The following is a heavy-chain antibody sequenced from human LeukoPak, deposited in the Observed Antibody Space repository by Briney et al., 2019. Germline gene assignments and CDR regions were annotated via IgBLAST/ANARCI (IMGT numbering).Heavy chain of an antibody. D-gene: IGHD2-15*01. Sequence: PSETLSLTCTVSGGSIDSRSYYWDWIRQAPGKGLEWIGTIYHSGSTEYNPSLKSRVAIFVDTSKNQFSLILHSVAAADTAVYYCARRSEFDNTHYHYFDYWGQGALITVSS. CDR2: IYHSGST. CDR3: ARRSEFDNTHYHYFDY. J-gene: IGHJ4*02. V-gene: IGHV4-39*01. CDR1: GGSIDSRSYY.